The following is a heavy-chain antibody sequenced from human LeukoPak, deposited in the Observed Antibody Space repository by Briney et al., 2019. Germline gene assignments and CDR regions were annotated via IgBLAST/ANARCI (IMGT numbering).Heavy chain of an antibody. CDR1: GFNFNISA. CDR2: ITASGLSP. Sequence: SGGSLRLSCSASGFNFNISAMSWVRQAPGRGLEWVSAITASGLSPFYTDSVKGRFTISRDNSKNTLYLQMNSLRADDTAAYYCVKDPPMGRIMPTGHFDSWGQGTLVAVSS. D-gene: IGHD1-1*01. CDR3: VKDPPMGRIMPTGHFDS. J-gene: IGHJ4*02. V-gene: IGHV3-23*01.